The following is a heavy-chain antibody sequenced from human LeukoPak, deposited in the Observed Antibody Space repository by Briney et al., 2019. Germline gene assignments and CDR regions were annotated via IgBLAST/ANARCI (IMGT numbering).Heavy chain of an antibody. D-gene: IGHD5-12*01. CDR3: AKDQRYSGYDAGDY. Sequence: PGGSLRLSXAASGFTFSSYGMHWVRQAPGKGLEWVAVIWYDGSNKYYADSVKGRFTISRDNSKNTLYLQMNSLRAEDTAVYYCAKDQRYSGYDAGDYWGQGTLVTVSS. CDR2: IWYDGSNK. CDR1: GFTFSSYG. J-gene: IGHJ4*02. V-gene: IGHV3-33*06.